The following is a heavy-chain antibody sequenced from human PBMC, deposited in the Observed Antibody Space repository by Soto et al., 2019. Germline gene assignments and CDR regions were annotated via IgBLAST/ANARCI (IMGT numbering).Heavy chain of an antibody. CDR3: AKDQRQYYFEY. Sequence: PGGSLRLSCAASGFTFSSYGMHWVRQAPGKGLEWVAVISYDGSNKYYADSVKGRFTISRDNSKNTLYLQMNSLRAEDTAVYYCAKDQRQYYFEYWGQGTLVTVSS. CDR2: ISYDGSNK. CDR1: GFTFSSYG. V-gene: IGHV3-30*18. J-gene: IGHJ4*02.